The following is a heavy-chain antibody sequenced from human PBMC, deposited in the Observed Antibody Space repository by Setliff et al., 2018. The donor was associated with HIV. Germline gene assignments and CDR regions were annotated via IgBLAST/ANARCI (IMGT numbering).Heavy chain of an antibody. CDR2: VKSDRDGGRV. D-gene: IGHD1-26*01. CDR1: GFPFNKAW. CDR3: TTLVGANPWHDGFDI. Sequence: GGALELSWAAAGFPFNKAWMNWVRQAAGKALEWVGRVKSDRDGGRVDYAAPVKGRFTISIDDSRQTLYLQMNSLKTEDTAVYYCTTLVGANPWHDGFDIWGHGTMVTVSS. J-gene: IGHJ3*02. V-gene: IGHV3-15*07.